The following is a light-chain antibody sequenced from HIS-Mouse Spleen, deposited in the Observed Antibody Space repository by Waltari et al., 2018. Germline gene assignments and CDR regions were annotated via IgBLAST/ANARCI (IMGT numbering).Light chain of an antibody. Sequence: DIQWTQSPSFLSASVGDRAPITCLSSQGIGSYLAWYQQKPGKAPKLLIYAASTLQSGVPSRFSGSGSGTEFTLTISSLQPEDFATYYCQQLNSYPPTFGQGTKVEIK. CDR2: AAS. V-gene: IGKV1-9*01. CDR1: QGIGSY. J-gene: IGKJ1*01. CDR3: QQLNSYPPT.